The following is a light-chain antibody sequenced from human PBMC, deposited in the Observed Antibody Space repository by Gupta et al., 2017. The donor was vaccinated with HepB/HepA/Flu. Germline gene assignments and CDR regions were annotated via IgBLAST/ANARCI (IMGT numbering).Light chain of an antibody. Sequence: IQMTQSPPSLSASVGDRVTITCRASQSSSSYLNWYQQKPGKAPKLLIYAASSLQSGVPSRFSGSGSGTDFTLTISSLQPEDFATYYCQQSYSSPWTFGQGTKVEIK. CDR3: QQSYSSPWT. J-gene: IGKJ1*01. CDR1: QSSSSY. V-gene: IGKV1-39*01. CDR2: AAS.